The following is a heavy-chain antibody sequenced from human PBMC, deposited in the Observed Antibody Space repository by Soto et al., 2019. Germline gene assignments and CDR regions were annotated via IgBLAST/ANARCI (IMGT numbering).Heavy chain of an antibody. CDR3: ATGRGYCTNGVCYTIGYFDY. V-gene: IGHV3-23*01. CDR2: ISGSGGST. J-gene: IGHJ4*02. Sequence: TGGSLRLSCAASGFTFSSYAMSWVRQAPGKGLEWVSAISGSGGSTYYADSVKGRFTISRDNSKNTLYLQMNSLRAEDTAVYYCATGRGYCTNGVCYTIGYFDYWGQGTLVTVSS. D-gene: IGHD2-8*01. CDR1: GFTFSSYA.